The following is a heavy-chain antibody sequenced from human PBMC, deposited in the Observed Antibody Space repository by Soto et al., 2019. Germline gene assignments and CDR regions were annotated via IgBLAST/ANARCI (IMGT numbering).Heavy chain of an antibody. Sequence: SETLSLTCTVSGDTVNHGDYFWSWIRQSPGKGLEWLGYIYFTGSTYYSPSLKSRLHISMDKSKNHFSLEMTSVTVADTAVYFCARGVVVDVVAAFKRELDPLGPGLLVTVPS. CDR2: IYFTGST. D-gene: IGHD2-15*01. J-gene: IGHJ5*02. CDR3: ARGVVVDVVAAFKRELDP. V-gene: IGHV4-30-4*01. CDR1: GDTVNHGDYF.